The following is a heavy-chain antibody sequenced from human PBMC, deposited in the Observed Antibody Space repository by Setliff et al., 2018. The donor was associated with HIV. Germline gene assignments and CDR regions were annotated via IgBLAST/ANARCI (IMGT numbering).Heavy chain of an antibody. D-gene: IGHD6-6*01. J-gene: IGHJ4*02. CDR1: SDSISPYY. Sequence: SLTCTVSSDSISPYYWSWIRQPPGRGLEWIGFIYYSGSTNYSPSLKSRVTISLDSSKDQFSLKLTSVTAADAAVYYCARAGSAAASPLDYWGQGTLVTVSS. CDR2: IYYSGST. CDR3: ARAGSAAASPLDY. V-gene: IGHV4-59*01.